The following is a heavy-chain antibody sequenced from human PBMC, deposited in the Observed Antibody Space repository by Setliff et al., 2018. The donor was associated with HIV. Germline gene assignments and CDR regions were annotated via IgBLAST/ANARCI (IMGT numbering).Heavy chain of an antibody. J-gene: IGHJ3*02. CDR1: GFNFSSYS. CDR2: ISSSSSFI. Sequence: GGSLRLSCAASGFNFSSYSMNWVRQAPGKGLEWVSSISSSSSFIYYADSMKGRFTISRDNAKNSLYLQMNSLRPEDTAVYYCARGPPPNWDHDAFDIWGQGTMVTVSS. CDR3: ARGPPPNWDHDAFDI. V-gene: IGHV3-21*01. D-gene: IGHD7-27*01.